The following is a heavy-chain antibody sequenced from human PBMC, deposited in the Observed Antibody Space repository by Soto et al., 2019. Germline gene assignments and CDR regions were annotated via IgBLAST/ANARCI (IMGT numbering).Heavy chain of an antibody. V-gene: IGHV4-31*03. CDR3: ARVRGSSGYHDAFDI. J-gene: IGHJ3*02. D-gene: IGHD3-22*01. Sequence: SETLSLTCTVSGGSISSGGYYWSWIRQHPGKGLEWIGYIYYSGSTYYNPSLKGRVTISVDTSKNQFSLKLSSVTAADTAVYYCARVRGSSGYHDAFDIWGQGTMVTVSS. CDR2: IYYSGST. CDR1: GGSISSGGYY.